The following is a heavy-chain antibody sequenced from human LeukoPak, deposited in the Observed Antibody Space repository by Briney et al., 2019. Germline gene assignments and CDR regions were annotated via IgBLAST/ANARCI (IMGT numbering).Heavy chain of an antibody. CDR1: GGSISSGGYY. J-gene: IGHJ4*02. CDR2: IYYSGST. D-gene: IGHD6-13*01. V-gene: IGHV4-31*03. CDR3: ARDGPYSSSSGSFDY. Sequence: PSETLSLTCTVSGGSISSGGYYWRWIRQHPGKGLEWIGYIYYSGSTYYNPSPKSRVTISVDTSKNQFSLKLSSVTAADTAVYYCARDGPYSSSSGSFDYWGQGTLVTVSS.